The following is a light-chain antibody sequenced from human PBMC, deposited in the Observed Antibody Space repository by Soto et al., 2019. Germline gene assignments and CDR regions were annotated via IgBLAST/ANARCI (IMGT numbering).Light chain of an antibody. CDR2: GAS. CDR1: QSVSSSY. V-gene: IGKV3-20*01. J-gene: IGKJ4*01. Sequence: IVLTQSPGNLSLSPGEIATLSCRASQSVSSSYLAWYQQKPGQAPRLLIYGASSRATGIPDRFSGSGSGTEFTLTISRLEPEDFAVYYCQQYGRSPLGGGTKVEIK. CDR3: QQYGRSP.